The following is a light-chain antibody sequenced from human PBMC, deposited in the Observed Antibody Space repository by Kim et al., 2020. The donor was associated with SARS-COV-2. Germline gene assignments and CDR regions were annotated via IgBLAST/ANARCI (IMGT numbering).Light chain of an antibody. Sequence: QAVVTQEPSLTVSPGGTVTLTCASSTGAVTRGHYPSWFQRKPGQAPRTLIYDSSHKHSWTPARFSGSVLGGNAALTLSGAQPEDEAEYYCLLSYSGLVLFGGGTQLTVL. CDR3: LLSYSGLVL. CDR2: DSS. CDR1: TGAVTRGHY. V-gene: IGLV7-46*01. J-gene: IGLJ3*02.